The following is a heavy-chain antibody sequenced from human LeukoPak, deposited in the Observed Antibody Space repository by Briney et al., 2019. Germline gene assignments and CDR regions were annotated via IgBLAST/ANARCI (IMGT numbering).Heavy chain of an antibody. J-gene: IGHJ2*01. CDR2: ISGGGTST. V-gene: IGHV3-23*01. Sequence: QPGGSLRLSCAASGLTFSSYVMSWVRQAPGKGLEWVSTISGGGTSTYYADSVKGRFTISSDNSKNTLYLQMNSLRADDTALYYCARVLGIEVAGTWSWYFDLWGRGTLVTVSS. CDR1: GLTFSSYV. CDR3: ARVLGIEVAGTWSWYFDL. D-gene: IGHD6-13*01.